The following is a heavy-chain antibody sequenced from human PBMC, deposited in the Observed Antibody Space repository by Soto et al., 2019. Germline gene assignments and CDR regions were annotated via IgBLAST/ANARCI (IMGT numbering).Heavy chain of an antibody. CDR3: ARAEMATIAEYFQH. CDR2: INPNSGGT. D-gene: IGHD5-12*01. J-gene: IGHJ1*01. Sequence: ASVKVSCKASGYTFTGYYMHWVRQAPGQGLEWMGWINPNSGGTNYAQKFQGWVTMTRDTSISTAYMALSRLRSDDTAVYYCARAEMATIAEYFQHWGQGTLVTVSS. V-gene: IGHV1-2*04. CDR1: GYTFTGYY.